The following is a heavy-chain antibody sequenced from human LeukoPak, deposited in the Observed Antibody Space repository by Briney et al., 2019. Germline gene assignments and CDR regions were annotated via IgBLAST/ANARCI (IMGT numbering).Heavy chain of an antibody. V-gene: IGHV3-74*01. CDR2: INSDGSIT. D-gene: IGHD5-12*01. J-gene: IGHJ4*02. Sequence: GGAPRLSLAAPGFTLRSYWMHWVRHTPGKGLMWVSRINSDGSITNYADSVHGRFTISRDNAKDTLYLQMNSLRAEDTAVYYCARVRATFSPHFDNWGQGTLVTVSS. CDR1: GFTLRSYW. CDR3: ARVRATFSPHFDN.